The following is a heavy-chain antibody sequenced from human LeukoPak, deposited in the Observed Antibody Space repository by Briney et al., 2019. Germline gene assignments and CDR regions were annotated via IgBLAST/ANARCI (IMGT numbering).Heavy chain of an antibody. V-gene: IGHV1-18*01. CDR1: GGTFSSYA. Sequence: GSSVKVSCKASGGTFSSYAIIWVRQAPGQGLEWMGWISAYNGNTNYAQKLQGRVTMTTDTSTSTAYMELRSLRSDDTAVYYCARRYSYGYDYWGQGTLVTVSS. CDR3: ARRYSYGYDY. CDR2: ISAYNGNT. D-gene: IGHD5-18*01. J-gene: IGHJ4*02.